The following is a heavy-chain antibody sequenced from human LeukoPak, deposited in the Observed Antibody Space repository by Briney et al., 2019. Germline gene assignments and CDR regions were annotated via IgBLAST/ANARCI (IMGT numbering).Heavy chain of an antibody. D-gene: IGHD3-22*01. CDR3: ARGHYYDSSGYYSGDLFDY. V-gene: IGHV4-4*09. CDR1: GGSISSYY. J-gene: IGHJ4*02. Sequence: SETLSLTCTVSGGSISSYYWSWIRQPPGKGLEGIGYIYTSGSTNYNPSLKRRVTLSVDTFEKHVSRKLSSVTAADTAVYYCARGHYYDSSGYYSGDLFDYWGQGTLVTVSS. CDR2: IYTSGST.